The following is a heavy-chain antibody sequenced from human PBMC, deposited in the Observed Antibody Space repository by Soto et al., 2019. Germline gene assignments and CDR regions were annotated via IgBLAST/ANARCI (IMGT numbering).Heavy chain of an antibody. CDR2: INAGNGNT. Sequence: ASVKVSCKASGDTFTGYAFHWVRQAPGQRLEWMGWINAGNGNTKYSQRFQGRVTITADKSTTTAYMELSSLRSEDTAVYYCARDRDNSNWPNFDYWGQGTLVTVSS. CDR3: ARDRDNSNWPNFDY. CDR1: GDTFTGYA. J-gene: IGHJ4*02. D-gene: IGHD6-13*01. V-gene: IGHV1-3*01.